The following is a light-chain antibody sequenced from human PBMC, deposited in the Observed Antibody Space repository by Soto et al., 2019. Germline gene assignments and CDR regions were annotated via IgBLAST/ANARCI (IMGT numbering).Light chain of an antibody. CDR3: QQYSNWPPPIT. Sequence: EIVMTQSPATLSVSPGERATLSCRASESISSNLAWYQQKPGQAPRLLIYGASTRVTDVPARFSGSGSGTELTLTIRSLQSEELAVYYCQQYSNWPPPITFGQGTRLEIK. CDR1: ESISSN. V-gene: IGKV3-15*01. J-gene: IGKJ5*01. CDR2: GAS.